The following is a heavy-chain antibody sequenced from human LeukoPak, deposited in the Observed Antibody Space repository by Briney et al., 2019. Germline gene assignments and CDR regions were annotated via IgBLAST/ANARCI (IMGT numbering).Heavy chain of an antibody. CDR2: IYYSGCT. CDR1: VGSISSSSYY. D-gene: IGHD3-10*01. CDR3: ASDKNVLLWFGELFGLY. Sequence: SETLSLTCTVSVGSISSSSYYWGWIRQPPGKGLEWMGSIYYSGCTYYNPSLKSRVTISVVTSKNQFSLKLTSVTAADTAVCYCASDKNVLLWFGELFGLYWGQGTLVTVSS. V-gene: IGHV4-39*02. J-gene: IGHJ4*02.